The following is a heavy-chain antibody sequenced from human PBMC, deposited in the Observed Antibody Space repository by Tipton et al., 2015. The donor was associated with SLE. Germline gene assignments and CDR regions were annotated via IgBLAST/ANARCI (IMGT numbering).Heavy chain of an antibody. CDR2: ISGYNINR. J-gene: IGHJ4*02. CDR3: ARDGGDYVWGTYRPGDY. CDR1: GYTFTSYG. Sequence: QLVQSGAEVKKPGASVKVSCKASGYTFTSYGISWVRQAPGQGLEWMGWISGYNINRNYAQEFQDRVTMTTDTSTSTTYMELRSLRSDDTAVYYCARDGGDYVWGTYRPGDYWGQGTLVTVSS. V-gene: IGHV1-18*01. D-gene: IGHD3-16*02.